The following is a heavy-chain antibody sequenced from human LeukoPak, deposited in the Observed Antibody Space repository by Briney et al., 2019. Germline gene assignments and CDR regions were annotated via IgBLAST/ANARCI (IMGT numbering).Heavy chain of an antibody. CDR2: FDPEDGET. CDR1: GYTLTELS. D-gene: IGHD6-13*01. J-gene: IGHJ4*02. Sequence: ASVKVSCKVSGYTLTELSMHWVRQAPGKGLEGMGGFDPEDGETIYAQKFQGRGTMTEDTSTDTAYMEVSSLRSEDTAVYYCATDIAAAGKGVDYWGQGTLVTVSS. V-gene: IGHV1-24*01. CDR3: ATDIAAAGKGVDY.